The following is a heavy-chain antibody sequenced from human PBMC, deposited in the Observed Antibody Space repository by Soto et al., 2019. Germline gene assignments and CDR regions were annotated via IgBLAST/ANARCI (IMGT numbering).Heavy chain of an antibody. Sequence: QVQLLQSGAELKRPGSSVKVSCKASGETFSTFAITWVRQAPGHGPEWMGGIIPLFGTAHYARRFEDRVTITADESTSTAYMELRSLTSEDTAIYYFARGSPCSTTTCSLNEVWFDPWGQGTLVTVST. CDR1: GETFSTFA. V-gene: IGHV1-69*01. J-gene: IGHJ5*02. CDR2: IIPLFGTA. D-gene: IGHD1-1*01. CDR3: ARGSPCSTTTCSLNEVWFDP.